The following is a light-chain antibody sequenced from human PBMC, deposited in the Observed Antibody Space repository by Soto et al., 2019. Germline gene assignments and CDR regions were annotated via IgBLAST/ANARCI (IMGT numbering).Light chain of an antibody. Sequence: IQLTQSPSSLSASVGDRVTITCRASQSISSYLGWYQQKAGKAPNLLIYDASTLHSGVPARFSGGGSGTDFTLTISSLQPEDFATYYCQQVNVYPPTFGGGTKVDIK. CDR3: QQVNVYPPT. CDR1: QSISSY. CDR2: DAS. V-gene: IGKV1-9*01. J-gene: IGKJ4*01.